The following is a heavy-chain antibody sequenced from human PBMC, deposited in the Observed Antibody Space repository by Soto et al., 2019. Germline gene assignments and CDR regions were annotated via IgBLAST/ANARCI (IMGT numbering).Heavy chain of an antibody. Sequence: QVQLQESGPGLVKPSQTLSLTCTVSGGSISSGGYYWSWIRQHPGKGLEWIGYIYYSGSTYYNPSLKSRVTISVDTSKNQFSLKLSSVTAADTAVYYCARDQVVWFGSDAVGGTFDIWGQGTMVTVSS. CDR2: IYYSGST. V-gene: IGHV4-31*03. D-gene: IGHD3-10*01. CDR3: ARDQVVWFGSDAVGGTFDI. CDR1: GGSISSGGYY. J-gene: IGHJ3*02.